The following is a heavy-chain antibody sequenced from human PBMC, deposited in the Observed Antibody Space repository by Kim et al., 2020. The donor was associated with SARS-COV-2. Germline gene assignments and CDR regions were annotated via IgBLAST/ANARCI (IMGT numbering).Heavy chain of an antibody. CDR2: IYSGGST. J-gene: IGHJ6*02. D-gene: IGHD2-15*01. CDR3: ANSRRDCSGGSCYRPTYYYCYGMYV. Sequence: GGSLRLSCAASGFTVSSNYMSWVRQAPGKGLEWVSVIYSGGSTYYADSVKGRFTISRDNSKNTLYLQMNSMRAEDTAVYYCANSRRDCSGGSCYRPTYYYCYGMYVWGQGTTVTVSS. CDR1: GFTVSSNY. V-gene: IGHV3-53*01.